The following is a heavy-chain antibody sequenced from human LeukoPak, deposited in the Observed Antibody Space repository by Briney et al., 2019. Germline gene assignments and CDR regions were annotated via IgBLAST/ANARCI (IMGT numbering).Heavy chain of an antibody. CDR3: AAGYSSGWYRFENWFDY. CDR2: IVVGSGNT. V-gene: IGHV1-58*01. J-gene: IGHJ4*02. D-gene: IGHD6-19*01. Sequence: VASVTVSFTASGFTFTISAVQWVRQARGQRLEWIGWIVVGSGNTNYAQKFQERVTITRDMSTSTAYMELSSLRSEDTAVYYCAAGYSSGWYRFENWFDYWGQGTLVTVSS. CDR1: GFTFTISA.